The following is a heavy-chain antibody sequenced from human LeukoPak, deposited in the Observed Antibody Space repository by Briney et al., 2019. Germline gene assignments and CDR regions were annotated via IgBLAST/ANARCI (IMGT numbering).Heavy chain of an antibody. V-gene: IGHV1-69*13. D-gene: IGHD2-2*02. J-gene: IGHJ4*02. Sequence: SVKVSCKASGGTFSSYAISWVRQAPGQGLEWMGGIIPIFGTANYAQKFQGRVTITADESTSTAYMELSSLRSEDTAVYYCAREWVHCSSTSCYKAYYFDYWGQGTLVTVSS. CDR3: AREWVHCSSTSCYKAYYFDY. CDR1: GGTFSSYA. CDR2: IIPIFGTA.